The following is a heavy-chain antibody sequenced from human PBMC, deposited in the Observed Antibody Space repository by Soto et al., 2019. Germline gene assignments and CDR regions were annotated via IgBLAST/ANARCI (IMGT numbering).Heavy chain of an antibody. D-gene: IGHD5-12*01. V-gene: IGHV3-15*07. CDR3: TTDIVATMGNPFDY. CDR2: IKSKTDGGTT. CDR1: GFTFSNAW. Sequence: PGGSLRLSCAASGFTFSNAWMNWVRQAPGKGLEWVGRIKSKTDGGTTDYAAPVKGRFTISRDDSKNTLYLQMNSLKTEDTAVYYCTTDIVATMGNPFDYWGQGTLVTVSS. J-gene: IGHJ4*02.